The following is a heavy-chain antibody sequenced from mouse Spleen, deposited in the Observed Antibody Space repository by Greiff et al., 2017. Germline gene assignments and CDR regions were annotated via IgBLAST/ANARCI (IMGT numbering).Heavy chain of an antibody. CDR3: AREGRVAYYSNYDAMDY. Sequence: EVKLMESGGGLVKPGGSLKLSCAASGFTFSSYAMSWVRQTPEKRLEWVATISDGGSYTYYPDNVKGRFTISRDNAKNNLYLQMSHLKSEDTAMYYCAREGRVAYYSNYDAMDYWGQGTSVTVSS. CDR2: ISDGGSYT. V-gene: IGHV5-4*01. D-gene: IGHD2-5*01. CDR1: GFTFSSYA. J-gene: IGHJ4*01.